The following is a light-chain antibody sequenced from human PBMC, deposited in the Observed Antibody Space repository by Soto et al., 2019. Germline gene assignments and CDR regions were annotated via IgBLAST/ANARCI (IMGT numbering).Light chain of an antibody. V-gene: IGLV1-44*01. J-gene: IGLJ3*02. CDR1: SSNIGSNT. CDR3: AAWDGSLNSWV. CDR2: SNV. Sequence: QSVLTQAPSVSGTPGQRVTISCSGSSSNIGSNTVCWYQQVPGTAPKVLIYSNVQRPSGVPYRCSGSKSATSASLAIGGLQYEDEADYYCAAWDGSLNSWVFGGGTKVTVL.